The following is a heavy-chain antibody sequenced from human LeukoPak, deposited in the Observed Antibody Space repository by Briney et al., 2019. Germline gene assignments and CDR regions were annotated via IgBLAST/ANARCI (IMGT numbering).Heavy chain of an antibody. V-gene: IGHV3-53*04. CDR3: ARAPEWLIFDY. D-gene: IGHD6-19*01. CDR2: IYSGGST. CDR1: GFTVSSNY. Sequence: HTGGSLRLSCAASGFTVSSNYMSWVRQAPGKGLEWVSVIYSGGSTYYADSVKGRFTISRHNPKNTLYLQMNSLRAEDTAVYYCARAPEWLIFDYWGQGTLVTVSS. J-gene: IGHJ4*02.